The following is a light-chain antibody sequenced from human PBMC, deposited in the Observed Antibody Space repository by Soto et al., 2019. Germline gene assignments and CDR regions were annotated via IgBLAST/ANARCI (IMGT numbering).Light chain of an antibody. V-gene: IGLV2-14*01. J-gene: IGLJ1*01. CDR1: SSDVGGYDY. Sequence: QSALTQPASVSGSPGQSIAISCTGTSSDVGGYDYVSWYQQHPDKAPKLMIYEVTKRPSWVSNRFSGSKSGNTASLTISGLQPEDEADYYCSSHTSGITRVCGSGTKLTVL. CDR2: EVT. CDR3: SSHTSGITRV.